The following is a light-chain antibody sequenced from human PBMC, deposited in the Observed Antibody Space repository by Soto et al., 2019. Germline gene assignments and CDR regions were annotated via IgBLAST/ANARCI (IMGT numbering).Light chain of an antibody. CDR2: DAS. J-gene: IGKJ2*01. CDR1: QDIDNN. CDR3: QQYDDFPYT. Sequence: DLQMTQSPSSLSASVGDRVTITCQASQDIDNNLNWYQQRSGKAPKVLIYDASNLKTGVPSRFIASGSGTDSTFTISSLQPADIATYYCQQYDDFPYTFGRGPKLEI. V-gene: IGKV1-33*01.